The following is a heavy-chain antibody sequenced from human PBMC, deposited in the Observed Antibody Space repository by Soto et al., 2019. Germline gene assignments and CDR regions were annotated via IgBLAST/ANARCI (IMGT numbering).Heavy chain of an antibody. V-gene: IGHV1-69*13. J-gene: IGHJ4*02. CDR3: ARGRGYYYDILTGYRYYFDY. CDR2: IIPIFGTA. D-gene: IGHD3-9*01. Sequence: GASVKVSCKASGGTFSSYATSWVRQAPGQGLEWMGGIIPIFGTANYAQKFQGRVTITADESTSTAYMELSSLRSEDTAVYYCARGRGYYYDILTGYRYYFDYWGQGTLVTSPQ. CDR1: GGTFSSYA.